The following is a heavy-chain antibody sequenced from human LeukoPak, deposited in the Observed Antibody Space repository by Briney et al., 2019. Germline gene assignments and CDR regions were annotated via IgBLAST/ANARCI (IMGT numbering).Heavy chain of an antibody. CDR1: GFTFTTYA. Sequence: PGGSLRLSCAASGFTFTTYAMSWVSQAPGKGLEWVSTVSRDGTSTFYADSVKGRFTISRDNSKNTLYLEMSSLRVEDTAVYYCTKDGFDSRSQFLNCFDPWGKGTLVTVSS. D-gene: IGHD3-9*01. J-gene: IGHJ5*02. CDR3: TKDGFDSRSQFLNCFDP. V-gene: IGHV3-23*01. CDR2: VSRDGTST.